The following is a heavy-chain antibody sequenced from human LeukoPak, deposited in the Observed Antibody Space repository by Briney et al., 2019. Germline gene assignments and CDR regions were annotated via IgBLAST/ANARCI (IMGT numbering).Heavy chain of an antibody. CDR3: VGNGYYALDY. CDR1: GDPINSIDW. J-gene: IGHJ4*02. V-gene: IGHV4-4*02. D-gene: IGHD2/OR15-2a*01. CDR2: IYHSGGT. Sequence: SETLSLTCAVSGDPINSIDWWSWVRQSPARGLEWIGEIYHSGGTNYNPSLKSRVAISVDKSKNHLSLKLTSVTAADTAVYFCVGNGYYALDYWGQGALVTVAS.